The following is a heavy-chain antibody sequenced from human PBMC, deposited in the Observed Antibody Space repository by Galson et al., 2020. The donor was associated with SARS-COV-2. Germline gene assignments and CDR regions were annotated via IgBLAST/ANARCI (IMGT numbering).Heavy chain of an antibody. J-gene: IGHJ4*02. V-gene: IGHV1-18*01. D-gene: IGHD1-1*01. CDR3: ATVVGKNWNDGLLDY. CDR1: GYTFTNYG. CDR2: ISAYNGNT. Sequence: ASVKVSCKASGYTFTNYGISWVRQAPGQGLEWMGWISAYNGNTNYAQKLQGRVTMTTDTSTNTAYMELRSLRSDDTAVYYCATVVGKNWNDGLLDYWGQGTQVTVSS.